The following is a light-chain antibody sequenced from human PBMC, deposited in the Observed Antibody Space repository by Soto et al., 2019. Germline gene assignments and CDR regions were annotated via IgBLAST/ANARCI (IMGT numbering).Light chain of an antibody. J-gene: IGKJ4*01. V-gene: IGKV3-20*01. CDR2: GAS. CDR1: QSVSSSY. CDR3: QQYGSSPVLT. Sequence: EIVLTQSPGTLSLSPGERATLSCRASQSVSSSYLAWYQQKPGQAPRLLIYGASSRATGIPERFSGSGSGTDFTLTISRLEPEDFAVYYCQQYGSSPVLTFGGGTKLEIK.